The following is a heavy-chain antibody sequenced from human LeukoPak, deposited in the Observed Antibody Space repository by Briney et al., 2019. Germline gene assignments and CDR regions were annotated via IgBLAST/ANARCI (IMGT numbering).Heavy chain of an antibody. CDR1: GFTFSSYG. D-gene: IGHD3-22*01. CDR2: ISGGGVST. J-gene: IGHJ4*02. V-gene: IGHV3-23*01. Sequence: GGSLRLSCAASGFTFSSYGMSWVRQAPGKGLEWVSGISGGGVSTFYADSVKGRFTISRDNSKNTLYLQMNSLRAEDTDIYYCAKASGYYYDSSGSTTDDYWGQGTLVTVSS. CDR3: AKASGYYYDSSGSTTDDY.